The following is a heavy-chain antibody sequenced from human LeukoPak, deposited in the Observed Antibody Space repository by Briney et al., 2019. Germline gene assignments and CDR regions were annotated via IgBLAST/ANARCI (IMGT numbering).Heavy chain of an antibody. CDR2: IIPIFGTA. V-gene: IGHV1-69*05. Sequence: ASVKVSCKASGGTFSSYAISWLRQAPGQGLEWMGGIIPIFGTANYAQKFQGRVTITTDESTSTAYMELSSLRSEDTAVYYCARASDSSGYHVDFDYWGQGTLVTVSS. CDR3: ARASDSSGYHVDFDY. D-gene: IGHD3-22*01. J-gene: IGHJ4*02. CDR1: GGTFSSYA.